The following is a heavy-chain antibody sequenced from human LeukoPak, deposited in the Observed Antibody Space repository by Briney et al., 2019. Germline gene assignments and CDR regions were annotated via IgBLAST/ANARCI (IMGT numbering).Heavy chain of an antibody. CDR2: ISGSGGST. Sequence: PGGSLRLSCAASGFTFSSYAMSWVRQAPGKGLEWVSAISGSGGSTYYADSVKGRFTISRDNSKNTLYLQMNSLKTEDTAVYYCTSRTYYDILTGYIDYWGQGTLVTVSS. J-gene: IGHJ4*02. V-gene: IGHV3-23*01. CDR3: TSRTYYDILTGYIDY. CDR1: GFTFSSYA. D-gene: IGHD3-9*01.